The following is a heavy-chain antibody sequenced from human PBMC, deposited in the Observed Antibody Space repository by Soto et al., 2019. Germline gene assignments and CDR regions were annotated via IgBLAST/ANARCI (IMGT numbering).Heavy chain of an antibody. J-gene: IGHJ5*02. D-gene: IGHD6-13*01. CDR1: GYTFTGYY. CDR2: INPNSGGT. Sequence: QVPLVQSGAEVKKPGASVKVSCKASGYTFTGYYMHWVRQAPGQGLEWMGWINPNSGGTNYAQKFQGWVTMTRDTSISTAYMELSRLRSDDTAVYYCARDQLDANNNWFDPWGQGTLVTVSS. V-gene: IGHV1-2*04. CDR3: ARDQLDANNNWFDP.